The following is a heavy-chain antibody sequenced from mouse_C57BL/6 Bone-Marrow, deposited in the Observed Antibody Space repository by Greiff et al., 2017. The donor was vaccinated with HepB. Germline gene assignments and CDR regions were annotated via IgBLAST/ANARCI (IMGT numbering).Heavy chain of an antibody. V-gene: IGHV5-17*01. CDR1: GFTFSDYG. Sequence: EVQLVESGGGLVKPGGSLKLSCAASGFTFSDYGMHWVRQAPEKGLEWVAYISSGSSTNYYADTVKGRFTISRDNAKNTLFLQMTSLRSEDTAMYYCARQGRHYFDYWGQGTTLTVSS. J-gene: IGHJ2*01. CDR3: ARQGRHYFDY. CDR2: ISSGSSTN. D-gene: IGHD3-3*01.